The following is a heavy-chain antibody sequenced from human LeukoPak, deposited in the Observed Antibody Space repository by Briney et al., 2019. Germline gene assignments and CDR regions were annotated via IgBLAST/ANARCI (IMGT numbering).Heavy chain of an antibody. J-gene: IGHJ4*02. D-gene: IGHD3-10*01. CDR1: GFRFTTYW. V-gene: IGHV3-7*03. CDR3: AKDMGVRGVSRPFDY. Sequence: GGSLRLSCAASGFRFTTYWMTWVRQAPGKGLEWVANIKEDGSDKHYVDSVKGRFTISRDNAKNSLYLQMNSLRAEDMALYYCAKDMGVRGVSRPFDYWGQGTLVTVSS. CDR2: IKEDGSDK.